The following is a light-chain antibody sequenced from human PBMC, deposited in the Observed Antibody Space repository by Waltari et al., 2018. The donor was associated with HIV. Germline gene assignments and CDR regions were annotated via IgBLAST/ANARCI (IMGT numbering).Light chain of an antibody. V-gene: IGLV1-51*01. J-gene: IGLJ2*01. CDR2: DIN. CDR1: SSPLGKNF. Sequence: QSVLTQPPSVSASPGQKVTISCPGSSSPLGKNFVSWFQLLPGPPPKLLIYDINKRPSGIPDRFSGSKSGTSAALGITALQTGDEADYYCGTWDSSLNAGVFGGGTKVTVL. CDR3: GTWDSSLNAGV.